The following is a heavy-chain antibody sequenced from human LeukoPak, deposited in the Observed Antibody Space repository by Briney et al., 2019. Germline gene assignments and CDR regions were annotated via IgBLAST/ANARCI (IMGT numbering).Heavy chain of an antibody. CDR1: GRTFSSYW. V-gene: IGHV3-7*05. Sequence: AGTLRLSCAASGRTFSSYWMNWIRQAPGKGLEWVANINQDGSEMYYVDSVKGRFTISKDNAKNSLYLQMNSLRGEDAAVYYCERDWALAFDYWGHGTLVTVSS. D-gene: IGHD3-16*01. J-gene: IGHJ4*01. CDR2: INQDGSEM. CDR3: ERDWALAFDY.